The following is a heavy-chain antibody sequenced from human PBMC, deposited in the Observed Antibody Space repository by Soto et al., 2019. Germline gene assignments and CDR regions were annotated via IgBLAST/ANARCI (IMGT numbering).Heavy chain of an antibody. Sequence: PSETLSLTCTVSGGSISSYYWSWIRQPPGKGLEWIGYIYYSGSTNYNPSLKSRVTISVDTSKNQFSLKLSSATAADTAVYYCASTGHNRLDDYWGQGTLVTVSS. V-gene: IGHV4-59*08. J-gene: IGHJ4*02. D-gene: IGHD4-17*01. CDR2: IYYSGST. CDR1: GGSISSYY. CDR3: ASTGHNRLDDY.